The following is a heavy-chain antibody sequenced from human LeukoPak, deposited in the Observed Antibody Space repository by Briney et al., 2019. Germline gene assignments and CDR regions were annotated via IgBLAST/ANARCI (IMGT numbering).Heavy chain of an antibody. CDR1: GGSISSSSYY. V-gene: IGHV4-39*07. CDR2: IYYSGST. CDR3: ARWDYDILTGYYRRGFDY. D-gene: IGHD3-9*01. J-gene: IGHJ4*02. Sequence: PSETLSLTCTVSGGSISSSSYYWGWIRQPPGKGLEWIGSIYYSGSTYYNPSLKSRVTISVDTSKNQFSLKLSSVTAADTAVYYCARWDYDILTGYYRRGFDYWGQGTLVTVSS.